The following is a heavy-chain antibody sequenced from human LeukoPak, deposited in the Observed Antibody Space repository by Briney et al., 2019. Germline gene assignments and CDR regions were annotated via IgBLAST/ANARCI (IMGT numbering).Heavy chain of an antibody. CDR2: ISSSGSTI. V-gene: IGHV3-11*01. CDR3: ATYSRVLLDAFDI. D-gene: IGHD2-15*01. CDR1: GFTFSNAW. J-gene: IGHJ3*02. Sequence: GGSLRLSCAASGFTFSNAWMSWIRQAPGKGLEWVSYISSSGSTIYYADSVKGRFTISRDNAKNSLYLQMNSLRAEDTAVYYCATYSRVLLDAFDIWGQGTMVTVSS.